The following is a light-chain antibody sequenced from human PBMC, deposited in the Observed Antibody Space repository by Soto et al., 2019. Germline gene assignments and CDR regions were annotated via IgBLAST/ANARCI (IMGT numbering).Light chain of an antibody. CDR2: GNN. CDR1: SSNIGANYD. Sequence: QLVLTQPPSVSGAPVQTVTISCTGSSSNIGANYDVNWYQQLPGAAPRVVIYGNNNRPSGVPDRFTGSKSGTSASLVITGLQAEDEADYYCQSKVFGGGTKLTVL. J-gene: IGLJ2*01. V-gene: IGLV1-40*01. CDR3: QSKV.